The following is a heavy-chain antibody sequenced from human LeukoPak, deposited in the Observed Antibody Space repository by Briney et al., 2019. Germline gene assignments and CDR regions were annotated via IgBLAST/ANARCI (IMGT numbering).Heavy chain of an antibody. D-gene: IGHD6-13*01. CDR3: ARQGSSAPGDC. J-gene: IGHJ4*02. CDR2: ISSSSSYI. Sequence: GGSLRLSCAASGFTFSSYSMNWVRQAPGKGLEWVSSISSSSSYIYYADSVKGRFTISRDNAKNSLYLQMNSLRAEDTAVYYCARQGSSAPGDCWGQGTLVTVSS. CDR1: GFTFSSYS. V-gene: IGHV3-21*01.